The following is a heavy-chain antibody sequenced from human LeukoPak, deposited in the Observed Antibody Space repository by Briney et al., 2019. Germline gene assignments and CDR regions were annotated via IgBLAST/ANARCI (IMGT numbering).Heavy chain of an antibody. CDR2: INHSGST. D-gene: IGHD2-2*02. CDR1: GGSFSGYY. CDR3: ARAGRYCSSTSCYSGRGHYYYYGMDV. V-gene: IGHV4-34*01. J-gene: IGHJ6*02. Sequence: SETLSLTCAVYGGSFSGYYRSWIRQPPGKGLEWIGEINHSGSTNYNPSLKSRVTISVDTSKNQFSLKLSSVTAADTAVYYCARAGRYCSSTSCYSGRGHYYYYGMDVWGQGTTVTVSS.